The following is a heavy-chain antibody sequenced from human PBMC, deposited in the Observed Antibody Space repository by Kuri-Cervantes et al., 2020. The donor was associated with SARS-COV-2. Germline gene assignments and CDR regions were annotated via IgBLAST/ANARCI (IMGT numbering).Heavy chain of an antibody. D-gene: IGHD3-16*01. Sequence: GESLKISCAASGFTFSNAWMSWVRQAPGKGLEWVGRIKSKTDGGTTDYAAPVKGRFTISRDDSKNTLYLQMNSLRAEDTAAYYCAREGLASPIYWYFDLWGRGTLVTVSS. CDR1: GFTFSNAW. CDR3: AREGLASPIYWYFDL. J-gene: IGHJ2*01. CDR2: IKSKTDGGTT. V-gene: IGHV3-15*01.